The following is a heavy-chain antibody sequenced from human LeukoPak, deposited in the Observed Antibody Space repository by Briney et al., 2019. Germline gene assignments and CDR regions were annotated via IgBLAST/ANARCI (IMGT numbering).Heavy chain of an antibody. D-gene: IGHD3-9*01. J-gene: IGHJ4*02. CDR1: AYTFTSYG. CDR3: ARVHYDILTGYSYFDD. Sequence: ASVKVTCKSSAYTFTSYGISWVRQAPAQGLEWMGCISAYNGNTKYAQKLQGRVTMTTDTSTSTAYMELRSLRSDDTAVYYCARVHYDILTGYSYFDDWGQGTVVTVSS. V-gene: IGHV1-18*04. CDR2: ISAYNGNT.